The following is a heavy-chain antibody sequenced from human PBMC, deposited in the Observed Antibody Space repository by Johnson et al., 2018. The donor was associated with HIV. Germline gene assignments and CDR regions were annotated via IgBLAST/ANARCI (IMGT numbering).Heavy chain of an antibody. CDR2: IWFDGSNE. J-gene: IGHJ3*02. D-gene: IGHD4-23*01. V-gene: IGHV3-33*06. CDR3: EKEGTTVEVDI. Sequence: QVQLVESGGGVVQPGRSLRLSCAASGFIFNNYVMHWVRQAPGKGLEWVAVIWFDGSNEYYADSVKGRFTISRDNSKNTLYLQMNSLRSEDTAVYYCEKEGTTVEVDIWGQVTMVTVS. CDR1: GFIFNNYV.